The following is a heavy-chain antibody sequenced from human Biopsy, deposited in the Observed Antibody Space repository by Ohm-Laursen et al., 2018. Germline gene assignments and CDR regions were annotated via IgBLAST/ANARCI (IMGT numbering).Heavy chain of an antibody. CDR2: IWYDGFNR. J-gene: IGHJ3*02. CDR3: ATSTMVRSSGHAFDI. D-gene: IGHD3-10*01. CDR1: GFTFSSYG. V-gene: IGHV3-33*01. Sequence: SLRLSCSAPGFTFSSYGMHWVRQAPGKGLEWVAFIWYDGFNRYYADSVKGRFTISRDNSKNTLDLQMNSLRAEDTAMYYCATSTMVRSSGHAFDIWGQGTVVTVS.